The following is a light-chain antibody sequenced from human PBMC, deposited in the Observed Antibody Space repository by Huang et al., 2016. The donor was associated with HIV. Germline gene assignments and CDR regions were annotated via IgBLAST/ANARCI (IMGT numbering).Light chain of an antibody. CDR2: GVS. CDR3: QQYNNWPRT. CDR1: QSVSSN. Sequence: EVVMTQSPATLSVSPGEGATLSCRASQSVSSNLAWFQQKHGQPPRLLIYGVSTRATGVPARFSGSGSGTEFTLTISSRQSEDFAVYYCQQYNNWPRTFGQGTKVEI. J-gene: IGKJ1*01. V-gene: IGKV3-15*01.